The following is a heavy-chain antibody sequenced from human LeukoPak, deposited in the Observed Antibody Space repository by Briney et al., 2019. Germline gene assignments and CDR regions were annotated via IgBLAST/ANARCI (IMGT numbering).Heavy chain of an antibody. CDR2: ISYDGSNK. V-gene: IGHV3-30-3*01. CDR3: AKSTVTTSSP. J-gene: IGHJ5*02. D-gene: IGHD4-11*01. CDR1: GFTFSSYA. Sequence: GGSLRLSCAASGFTFSSYAMHWVRQAPGKGLEWVAVISYDGSNKYYADSVKGRFTISRDNSKNTLYLQMNSLRAEDTAVYYCAKSTVTTSSPWGQGTLVTVSS.